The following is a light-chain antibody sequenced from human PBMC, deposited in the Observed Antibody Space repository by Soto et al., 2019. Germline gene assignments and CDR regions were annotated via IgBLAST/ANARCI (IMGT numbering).Light chain of an antibody. J-gene: IGKJ1*01. CDR1: QNLGTLY. CDR3: QQYAGSPRT. V-gene: IGKV3-20*01. Sequence: EIVLTQSPGTLSLSPGERGTLSCRASQNLGTLYLAWFQQKSGQAPRLLIYSASRRATGIPDRFTGSGSGTDFTLTISRVETEDFAVYFCQQYAGSPRTFGQGTKVEIK. CDR2: SAS.